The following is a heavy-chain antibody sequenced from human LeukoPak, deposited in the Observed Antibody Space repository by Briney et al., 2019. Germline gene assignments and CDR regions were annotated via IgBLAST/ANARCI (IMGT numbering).Heavy chain of an antibody. Sequence: GESLKISCQGSGYSLTFYWIGWVRQMPGKGLEWMGIIYPADSDTRYSPSFRGQVTISADKSISTAYLQWSSLKASDTAMYYCARQKTVPAARVRDYYYGMDVWGQGTTVTVSS. CDR1: GYSLTFYW. CDR2: IYPADSDT. D-gene: IGHD2-2*01. V-gene: IGHV5-51*01. J-gene: IGHJ6*02. CDR3: ARQKTVPAARVRDYYYGMDV.